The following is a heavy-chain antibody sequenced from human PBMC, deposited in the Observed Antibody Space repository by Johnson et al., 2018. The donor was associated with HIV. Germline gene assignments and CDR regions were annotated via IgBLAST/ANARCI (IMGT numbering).Heavy chain of an antibody. CDR1: GFTFSSYV. Sequence: QVQLVESGGGVVQPGRSLRLSCAASGFTFSSYVIHWVRQAPGKGLEWVAFISYDGSNKYSADSVQGRFTISRDNSKLVLQMNSLRAEDTAIYYCATIMSYYGRGAFDIWGQGTMVTVSS. CDR2: ISYDGSNK. CDR3: ATIMSYYGRGAFDI. V-gene: IGHV3-30*04. D-gene: IGHD3-10*01. J-gene: IGHJ3*02.